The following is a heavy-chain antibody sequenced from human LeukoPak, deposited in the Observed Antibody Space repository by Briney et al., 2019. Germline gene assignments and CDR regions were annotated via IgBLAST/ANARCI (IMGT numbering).Heavy chain of an antibody. D-gene: IGHD1-26*01. CDR3: TALAGAEVTNWFDP. CDR2: IYYSGST. CDR1: GGSISSGGYY. J-gene: IGHJ5*02. V-gene: IGHV4-31*03. Sequence: SQALSLTCTVSGGSISSGGYYWSWIRQHPGKGLEWIGHIYYSGSTYYNPSLKSRVTISVDTSKNQFPLKLSSVTAADTAVYYCTALAGAEVTNWFDPWGQGTLVTVSS.